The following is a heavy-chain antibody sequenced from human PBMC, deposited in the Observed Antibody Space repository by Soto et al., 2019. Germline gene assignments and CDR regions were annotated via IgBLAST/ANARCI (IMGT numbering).Heavy chain of an antibody. Sequence: QVQLVESGGGVVRPGRSLRLSCVASGFTFRDYGMHWVRQAPGRGLEWVAGISHHGLKEHYADSVKGRFTISRDNSKKTVYLQLNSLRGDDTAVYYCAKDWVGGSNKYYFEYWGQGTLVTVSS. CDR3: AKDWVGGSNKYYFEY. D-gene: IGHD1-26*01. J-gene: IGHJ4*02. CDR2: ISHHGLKE. V-gene: IGHV3-30*18. CDR1: GFTFRDYG.